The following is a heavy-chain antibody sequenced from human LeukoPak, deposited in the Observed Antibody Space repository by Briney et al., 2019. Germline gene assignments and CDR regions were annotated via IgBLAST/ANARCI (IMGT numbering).Heavy chain of an antibody. CDR2: INPNSGGT. J-gene: IGHJ4*02. CDR3: AREGYYDSSGYFPGY. V-gene: IGHV1-2*02. D-gene: IGHD3-22*01. Sequence: ASVKVSCKASGYTFTGYYMHWVRQAPGQGLEWMGWINPNSGGTNYAQKFQGRVTMTRDTSISTAYMELSRLRSDDTAVYYCAREGYYDSSGYFPGYWGQGTLVTVSS. CDR1: GYTFTGYY.